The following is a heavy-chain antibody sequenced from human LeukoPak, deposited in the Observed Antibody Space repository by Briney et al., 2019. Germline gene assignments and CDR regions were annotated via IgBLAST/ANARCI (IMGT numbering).Heavy chain of an antibody. V-gene: IGHV4-30-4*02. D-gene: IGHD2-15*01. CDR1: GGSISSGDYY. Sequence: PSDTLSLTCTVSGGSISSGDYYWSWIRQPPGKGLEWIGYIYYSGSTYYNPSLKSRVTISVDTSKNQFSLKLSSVTAADTAVYYCARDQGYCSGGSCFYYWGQGTLVTVSS. CDR3: ARDQGYCSGGSCFYY. J-gene: IGHJ4*02. CDR2: IYYSGST.